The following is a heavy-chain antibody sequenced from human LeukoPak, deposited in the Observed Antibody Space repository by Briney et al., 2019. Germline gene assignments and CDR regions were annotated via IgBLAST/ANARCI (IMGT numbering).Heavy chain of an antibody. V-gene: IGHV4-4*07. CDR2: IYSSGGT. J-gene: IGHJ4*02. CDR1: GASISNSY. CDR3: ARTPHLRNTAYDY. Sequence: SETLSLTCTVSGASISNSYWSWIRQPAGEGLEWIGRIYSSGGTNYNPSLKSRVTISVDTSKNQFSLKLSSVTAADTAVYYCARTPHLRNTAYDYWGQGTLVTVSS. D-gene: IGHD5-18*01.